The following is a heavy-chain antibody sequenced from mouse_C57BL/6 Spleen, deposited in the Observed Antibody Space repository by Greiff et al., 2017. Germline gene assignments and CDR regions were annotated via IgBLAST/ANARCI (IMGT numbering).Heavy chain of an antibody. V-gene: IGHV1-64*01. CDR2: IHPNSGST. CDR3: ARRSNYGGAMDY. Sequence: QVQLQQSGAELVKPGASVKLSCKASGYTFTSYWMHWVKQRPGQGLEWIGMIHPNSGSTNYNEKFKSKATLTVDKSSSTAYMQLSSLTSEDSAVYYCARRSNYGGAMDYWGQGTSVTVSS. CDR1: GYTFTSYW. J-gene: IGHJ4*01. D-gene: IGHD2-5*01.